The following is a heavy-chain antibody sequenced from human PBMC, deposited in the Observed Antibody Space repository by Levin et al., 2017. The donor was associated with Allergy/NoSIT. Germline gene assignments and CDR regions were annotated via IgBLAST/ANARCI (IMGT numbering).Heavy chain of an antibody. Sequence: GGSLRLSCEASGFTFSSEGMHWVRQAPGKGLEWVAVISYDGSTQYYADSIEGRFTISRDNPRNTLYLQMNSLRVEDTAVYHCAKEEMYPTIRGPMEYWGQGTLVTVSS. CDR2: ISYDGSTQ. J-gene: IGHJ4*02. CDR1: GFTFSSEG. D-gene: IGHD3-10*01. V-gene: IGHV3-30*18. CDR3: AKEEMYPTIRGPMEY.